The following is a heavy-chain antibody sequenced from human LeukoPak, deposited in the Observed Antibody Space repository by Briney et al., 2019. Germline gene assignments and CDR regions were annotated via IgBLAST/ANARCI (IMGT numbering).Heavy chain of an antibody. Sequence: GGSLRLSCAASGFTFSGSAMHWVRQASGKGLEWVGRIRSKANSYATAYAASVKGRFTISRDDSKNTAYLQMNSLKTEDTAVYYCARGDDSGYYDYFYYWGQGALVTVSS. D-gene: IGHD3-22*01. V-gene: IGHV3-73*01. CDR3: ARGDDSGYYDYFYY. J-gene: IGHJ4*02. CDR1: GFTFSGSA. CDR2: IRSKANSYAT.